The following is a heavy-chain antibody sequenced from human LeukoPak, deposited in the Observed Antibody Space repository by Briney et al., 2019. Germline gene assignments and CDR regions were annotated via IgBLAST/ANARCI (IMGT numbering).Heavy chain of an antibody. CDR2: IYYSGST. CDR1: GYSISTGHY. CDR3: ARVSFSRYYYYMDV. J-gene: IGHJ6*03. V-gene: IGHV4-59*11. Sequence: PSETLSLTCAVSGYSISTGHYWGWIRQPPGKGLEWIGYIYYSGSTNYNPSLKSRVTISVDTSKNQFSLNLSSVTAADTAVYYCARVSFSRYYYYMDVWGKGTTVTVSS.